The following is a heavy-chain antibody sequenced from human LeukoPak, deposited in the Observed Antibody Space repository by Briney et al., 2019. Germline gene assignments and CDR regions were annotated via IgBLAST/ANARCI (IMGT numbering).Heavy chain of an antibody. V-gene: IGHV4-38-2*01. CDR1: GYSISSGYY. Sequence: SETLSLTCAVSGYSISSGYYWGWIRQPPGKGLEWIGSIYHSGSTYYTPSLKSRVTISVDTSKNQFSLKLSSVTAADTAVYYCARLISGSSGYYHYYYYYYYMDVWGKGTTVTVSS. CDR3: ARLISGSSGYYHYYYYYYYMDV. J-gene: IGHJ6*03. D-gene: IGHD3-22*01. CDR2: IYHSGST.